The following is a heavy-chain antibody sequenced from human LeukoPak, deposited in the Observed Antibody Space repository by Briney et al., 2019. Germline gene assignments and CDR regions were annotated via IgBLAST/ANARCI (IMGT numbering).Heavy chain of an antibody. CDR3: ARDLDNSGWYVFDN. J-gene: IGHJ4*02. CDR2: IHYSGST. Sequence: SETLSLTCTVSGGSISRYYWSWIRRPPGKGLEWIGYIHYSGSTNSNPSLKSRVTISVDTSKNQFSLKLRSVTAADTAVYYCARDLDNSGWYVFDNWGQGNLVTVSS. V-gene: IGHV4-59*01. D-gene: IGHD6-19*01. CDR1: GGSISRYY.